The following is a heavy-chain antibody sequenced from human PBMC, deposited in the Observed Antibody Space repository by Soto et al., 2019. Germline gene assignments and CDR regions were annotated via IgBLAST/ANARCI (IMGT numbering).Heavy chain of an antibody. V-gene: IGHV4-4*07. CDR3: ARVAFSYFGMDV. Sequence: QVQLQESGPGLVKPSETLSLTCSVPGGAISSYYWSWVRQPAGKGLEWIGRVFSSGSTNYNASLKSRVTMSIDTSKNEVSLTLRSVTAADTAVYYSARVAFSYFGMDVWGPGTTVTVSS. J-gene: IGHJ6*02. D-gene: IGHD3-3*02. CDR2: VFSSGST. CDR1: GGAISSYY.